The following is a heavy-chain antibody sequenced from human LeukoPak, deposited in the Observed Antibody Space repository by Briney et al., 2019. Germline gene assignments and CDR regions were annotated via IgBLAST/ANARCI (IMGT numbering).Heavy chain of an antibody. V-gene: IGHV3-33*06. CDR3: AKDQGQTYSYQHLFDP. J-gene: IGHJ5*02. D-gene: IGHD3-16*02. CDR2: IWYDGSNK. Sequence: AGGSLRLSCAASGFTLSSYGMHWVRQAPGKGLEWVAVIWYDGSNKYYADSVKGRFTISRDTSKNTLYLQMNSLRAEDTAVYYCAKDQGQTYSYQHLFDPWGQGTLVTVSS. CDR1: GFTLSSYG.